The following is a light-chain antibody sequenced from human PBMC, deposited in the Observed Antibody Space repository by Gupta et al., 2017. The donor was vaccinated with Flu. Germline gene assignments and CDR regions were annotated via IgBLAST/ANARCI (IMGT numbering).Light chain of an antibody. CDR1: TGAVTTGHY. CDR3: LLYLGGVPV. Sequence: QTVVTQEPSLTVSPGGTVTLTCASSTGAVTTGHYPNWVQQKPGQAPRALIFSTSNTHSWTPARFSGSLLGGKATLTLSGVQPEDEAEYYCLLYLGGVPVFGGGTKLTVL. J-gene: IGLJ3*02. CDR2: STS. V-gene: IGLV7-43*01.